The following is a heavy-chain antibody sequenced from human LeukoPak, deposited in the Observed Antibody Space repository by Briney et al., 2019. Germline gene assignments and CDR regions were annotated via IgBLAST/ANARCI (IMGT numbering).Heavy chain of an antibody. CDR2: INPNSGGT. V-gene: IGHV1-2*02. J-gene: IGHJ4*02. Sequence: GASVKVSCKASGYTFTGYYMHWVRQAPGQGLEWMGWINPNSGGTNYAQKFQGRVTMTRDTSISKAYMELSRLRSDDTAVYYCARGGTVKVALFDHWGQGTLVTVSS. CDR1: GYTFTGYY. D-gene: IGHD4-11*01. CDR3: ARGGTVKVALFDH.